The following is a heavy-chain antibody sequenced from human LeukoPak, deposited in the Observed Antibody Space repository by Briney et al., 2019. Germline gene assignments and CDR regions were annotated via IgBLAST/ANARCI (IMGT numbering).Heavy chain of an antibody. CDR3: AREERRYYDSSGYFDY. J-gene: IGHJ4*02. D-gene: IGHD3-22*01. CDR2: IRYDGSNK. CDR1: GFTFSSYG. Sequence: GGSLRLSCAASGFTFSSYGMHWVRQAPGKGLEWVAFIRYDGSNKYYADSVKGRFTISRDNSKNTLYLQMNSLRAEDTAVYYCAREERRYYDSSGYFDYWGQGTLVTVSS. V-gene: IGHV3-30*02.